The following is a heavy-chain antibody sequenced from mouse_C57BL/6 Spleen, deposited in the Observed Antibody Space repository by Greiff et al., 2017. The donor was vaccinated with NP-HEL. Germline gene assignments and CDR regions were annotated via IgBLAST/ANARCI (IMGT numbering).Heavy chain of an antibody. CDR3: ARRYYDDDPFFAY. V-gene: IGHV1-61*01. Sequence: QVQLQQPGAELVRPGSSVKLSCKASGYTFTSYWMDWVKQRPGQGLEWIGNIYPSDSETHYNQKFKDKATLTVDKSSSTAYMQLSSLTSEDSAVYYCARRYYDDDPFFAYWGQGTLVTVSA. J-gene: IGHJ3*01. D-gene: IGHD2-4*01. CDR1: GYTFTSYW. CDR2: IYPSDSET.